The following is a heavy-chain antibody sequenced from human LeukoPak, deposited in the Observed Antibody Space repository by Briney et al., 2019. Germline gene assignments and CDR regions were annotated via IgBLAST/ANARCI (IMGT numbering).Heavy chain of an antibody. V-gene: IGHV4-59*12. Sequence: SETLSLTCTVSGGSISSYYWSWIRQPPGKGLEWIGYIYYSGSTNYNPSLKSRVTISVDTSKNQFSLKLSSVTAADTAVYYCAGGVGTYYFDYWGQGTLVTVSS. CDR3: AGGVGTYYFDY. CDR1: GGSISSYY. CDR2: IYYSGST. D-gene: IGHD3-10*01. J-gene: IGHJ4*02.